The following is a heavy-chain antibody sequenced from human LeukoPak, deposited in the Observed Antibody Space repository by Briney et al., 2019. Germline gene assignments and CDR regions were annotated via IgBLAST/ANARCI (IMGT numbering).Heavy chain of an antibody. Sequence: SETLSLTCAVSGYSITSTYWWGWIRQTPGRGLEWIGSLHHSGSTSYSPSLKSRVTISVDTSKNQFSLRLSPVTAADTAVYYCARVGGDDSTGHYSVDYWGQGTLVTVSS. CDR2: LHHSGST. V-gene: IGHV4-38-2*01. J-gene: IGHJ4*02. CDR1: GYSITSTYW. D-gene: IGHD3-22*01. CDR3: ARVGGDDSTGHYSVDY.